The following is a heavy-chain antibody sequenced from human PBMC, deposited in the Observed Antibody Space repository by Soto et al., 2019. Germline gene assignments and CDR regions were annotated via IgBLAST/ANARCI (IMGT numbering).Heavy chain of an antibody. CDR2: ISGSGDTT. CDR1: GFTFSSYA. J-gene: IGHJ4*02. CDR3: AKANRGRWFGRGGG. Sequence: EVQLLESGGGLVQPGGSLRLSCAASGFTFSSYAMSWVRQAPGKGLEWVSAISGSGDTTYYADSVKGRFTISRDNSKNPLYLQMSGLRAEDRAVYYCAKANRGRWFGRGGGWGQGTLVTVSS. V-gene: IGHV3-23*01. D-gene: IGHD3-10*01.